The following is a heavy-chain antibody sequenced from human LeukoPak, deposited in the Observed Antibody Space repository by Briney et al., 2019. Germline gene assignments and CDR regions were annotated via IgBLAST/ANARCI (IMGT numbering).Heavy chain of an antibody. CDR3: ARVGDSYNSGYYFDY. D-gene: IGHD5-24*01. V-gene: IGHV4-4*07. CDR1: GGSISSYY. CDR2: IYTSGST. Sequence: SETLSLTCTVSGGSISSYYWSWIRQPAGKGLEWIGRIYTSGSTNYNPSLKSRVTMSVDTSKNQFSLKLSSVTAADTAVYYCARVGDSYNSGYYFDYWGQGTLVTVSS. J-gene: IGHJ4*02.